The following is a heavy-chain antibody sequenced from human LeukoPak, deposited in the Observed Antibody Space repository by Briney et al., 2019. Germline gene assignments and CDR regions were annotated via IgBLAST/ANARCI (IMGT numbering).Heavy chain of an antibody. V-gene: IGHV4-61*02. CDR3: ARDRYRHGYNLYYYYMDV. CDR1: GDSLSSGNYY. Sequence: SETLSLTCTVSGDSLSSGNYYWTWIRQPAGKGLEWIGRIYTNGETNYNPSLKSRVTISVDTSKNQFSLKLSSVTAADTAVYYCARDRYRHGYNLYYYYMDVWGKGTTVTVSS. D-gene: IGHD5-24*01. J-gene: IGHJ6*03. CDR2: IYTNGET.